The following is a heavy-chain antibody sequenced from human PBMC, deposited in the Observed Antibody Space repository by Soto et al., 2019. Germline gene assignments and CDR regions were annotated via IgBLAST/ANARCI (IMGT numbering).Heavy chain of an antibody. J-gene: IGHJ6*02. CDR3: AKDPRGNGDVTHYYSGMEV. CDR2: ISDDGRNT. CDR1: GFRFSSYG. D-gene: IGHD4-17*01. V-gene: IGHV3-30*18. Sequence: QAQLVESGGGVVQPGRSLRLSCEVSGFRFSSYGVHWVRQAPGKGLEWVALISDDGRNTFYPDSVKGRFSISRDNSKNTVYVQMNSLRAEDTAVYYCAKDPRGNGDVTHYYSGMEVWGQGTTVTVSS.